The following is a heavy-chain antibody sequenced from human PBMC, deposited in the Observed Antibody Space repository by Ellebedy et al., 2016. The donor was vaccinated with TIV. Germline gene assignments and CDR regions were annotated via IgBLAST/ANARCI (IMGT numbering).Heavy chain of an antibody. J-gene: IGHJ4*02. CDR1: GFTFGSYW. CDR2: IKQDGSEK. Sequence: GESLKISCAASGFTFGSYWMSWVRQAPGKGPECVANIKQDGSEKYYVDSVKGRFTISRDNAKNSLYLQMNSLRAEDTAVYFCARSRGVSYWGQGTLVTVSS. D-gene: IGHD2-8*01. V-gene: IGHV3-7*03. CDR3: ARSRGVSY.